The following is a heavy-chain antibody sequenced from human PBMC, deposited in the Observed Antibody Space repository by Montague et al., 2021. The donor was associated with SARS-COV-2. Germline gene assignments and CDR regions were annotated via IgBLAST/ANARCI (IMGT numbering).Heavy chain of an antibody. CDR3: ARETMTADAFDI. CDR1: GASVGSSY. J-gene: IGHJ3*02. Sequence: SETLSLTCTVSGASVGSSYWSWIRQSPGKGLEWIGYFYSVESTDYNPSLKSRATISIDTSKNQFSLKVWSVTAADTAVYYCARETMTADAFDIWGQGTMVTVSS. CDR2: FYSVEST. D-gene: IGHD1-14*01. V-gene: IGHV4-59*02.